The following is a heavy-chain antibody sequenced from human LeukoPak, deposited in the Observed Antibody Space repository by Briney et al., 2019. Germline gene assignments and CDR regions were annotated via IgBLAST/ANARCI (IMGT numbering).Heavy chain of an antibody. J-gene: IGHJ4*02. CDR1: GYTFTSYG. Sequence: ASVKVSCKASGYTFTSYGISWVRQAPGQGLEWMGWISAYNGNTNYAQKLQGRVTMTTDTSTSTAYMELRRLRSDDTAVYYCARDAAHYNSGSYREFDYWGQGTLVTVSS. D-gene: IGHD3-10*01. CDR2: ISAYNGNT. CDR3: ARDAAHYNSGSYREFDY. V-gene: IGHV1-18*01.